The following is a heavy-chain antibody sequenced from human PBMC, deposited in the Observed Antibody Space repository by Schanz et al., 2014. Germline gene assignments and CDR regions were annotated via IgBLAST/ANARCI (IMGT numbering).Heavy chain of an antibody. J-gene: IGHJ6*03. CDR2: MNESHSTI. Sequence: EVQLVESGGGLVQPGGSLRLSCSASGFSFSSYAMGWVRQARGKGLEWVSAMNESHSTIYYADSVRGRFTISRDNAENTLFLQMNSLRADDTSVYYCAKGPYYYYYMDVWGNGTTVTVSS. CDR3: AKGPYYYYYMDV. V-gene: IGHV3-23*04. CDR1: GFSFSSYA.